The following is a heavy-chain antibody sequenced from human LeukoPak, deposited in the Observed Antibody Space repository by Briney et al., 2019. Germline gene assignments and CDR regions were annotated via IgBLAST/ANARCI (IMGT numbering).Heavy chain of an antibody. CDR1: GFTVSSNS. D-gene: IGHD1-26*01. Sequence: PGGSLRLSCTVSGFTVSSNSMSWVRQAPGKGLEWVANIKQDGSEKYYVDSVKGRFTISRDNAKNSLYLQMNSLRAEDTAVYYCARVRVVWDLDDAFDIWGQGTMVTVSS. CDR3: ARVRVVWDLDDAFDI. CDR2: IKQDGSEK. V-gene: IGHV3-7*01. J-gene: IGHJ3*02.